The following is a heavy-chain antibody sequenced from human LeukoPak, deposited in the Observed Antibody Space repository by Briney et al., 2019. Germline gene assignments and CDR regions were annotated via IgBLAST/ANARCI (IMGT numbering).Heavy chain of an antibody. CDR3: TTVGLYDFWSGYYIPPHYMDV. D-gene: IGHD3-3*01. J-gene: IGHJ6*03. CDR1: GLTFSNAW. V-gene: IGHV3-15*01. Sequence: GGSLRLSCAASGLTFSNAWMSWVRQAPGKGLEWVGRIKSKTDGGTTDYAAPVKGRFTISRDDSKNTLYLQMNSLKTEDTAVYYCTTVGLYDFWSGYYIPPHYMDVWGKGTTVTVSS. CDR2: IKSKTDGGTT.